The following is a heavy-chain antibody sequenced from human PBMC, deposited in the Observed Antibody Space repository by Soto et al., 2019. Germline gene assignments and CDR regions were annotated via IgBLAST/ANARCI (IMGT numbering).Heavy chain of an antibody. CDR3: ARDWYPRFDP. CDR1: GYTFSSYS. V-gene: IGHV1-18*01. J-gene: IGHJ5*02. CDR2: INPSSGET. D-gene: IGHD6-13*01. Sequence: QIRLLHSGGEVRTPGASVKVSCKASGYTFSSYSITWVRQAPGQGLEWLGWINPSSGETKYAQKLQGRVTVTTDTSTTTGYMELRNLTFDGTAVYYCARDWYPRFDPWGQGTLVTVSS.